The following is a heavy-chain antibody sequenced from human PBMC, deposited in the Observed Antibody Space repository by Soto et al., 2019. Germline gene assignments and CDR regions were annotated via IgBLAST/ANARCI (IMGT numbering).Heavy chain of an antibody. CDR1: DVSSSGYY. CDR2: INYSGST. Sequence: SETLSLTCGVSDVSSSGYYWSWIRQPPGKGLEWIGGINYSGSTKFNPSLKSRVTLSIDTSKDQFSLRLSSVTAADTAVYYCARGQIGSRSRRGYYGMDVWGQGTTVTVSS. CDR3: ARGQIGSRSRRGYYGMDV. V-gene: IGHV4-34*01. J-gene: IGHJ6*02. D-gene: IGHD6-13*01.